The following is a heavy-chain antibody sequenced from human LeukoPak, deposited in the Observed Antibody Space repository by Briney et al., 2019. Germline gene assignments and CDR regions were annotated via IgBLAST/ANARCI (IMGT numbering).Heavy chain of an antibody. J-gene: IGHJ3*02. CDR1: RFSFSDYT. CDR2: ISSSSTYR. D-gene: IGHD3-16*01. CDR3: ARYVGSNSFDI. V-gene: IGHV3-21*01. Sequence: PGGSLRLSCAASRFSFSDYTMNWVRQAPGKGLEWVSSISSSSTYREYADSVQGRFTISRDNAKNSLYLQMNSLRAEDTAVYFCARYVGSNSFDIWGQGSMVTVSS.